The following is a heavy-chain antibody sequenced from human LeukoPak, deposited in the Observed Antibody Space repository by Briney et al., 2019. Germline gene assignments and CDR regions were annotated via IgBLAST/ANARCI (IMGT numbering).Heavy chain of an antibody. J-gene: IGHJ5*02. CDR2: INPSGGST. Sequence: ASVKVSCKASGYTFTSYYMHWVRQAPGQGLEWMGIINPSGGSTSYAQKFQGRVTMTRDTSTSTVYMELSSLRSEDTAVYYCARGLLGGILIVGATKGWFDPWGQGTLVTVSS. CDR3: ARGLLGGILIVGATKGWFDP. CDR1: GYTFTSYY. V-gene: IGHV1-46*01. D-gene: IGHD1-26*01.